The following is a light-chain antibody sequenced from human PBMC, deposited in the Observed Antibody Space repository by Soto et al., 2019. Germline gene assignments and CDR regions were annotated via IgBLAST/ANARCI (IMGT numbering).Light chain of an antibody. V-gene: IGLV4-69*01. CDR1: SGHSTYD. Sequence: QSVLTQSPSASASLGASVKLTCTLSSGHSTYDVAWHQQQPQKGPRFLMKLSGDGSLTKGDGIPDRFSGSSSGAERYLIISSLQSEDEADYFCQTWGSGIWVFGGGTKVTVL. J-gene: IGLJ3*02. CDR3: QTWGSGIWV. CDR2: LSGDGSL.